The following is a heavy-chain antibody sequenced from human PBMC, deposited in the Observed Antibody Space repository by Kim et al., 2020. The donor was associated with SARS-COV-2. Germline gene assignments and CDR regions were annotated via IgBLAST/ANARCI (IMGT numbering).Heavy chain of an antibody. CDR3: ARHHRLGVSTAYYYGMDV. D-gene: IGHD3-10*01. Sequence: SETLSLTCTVSDASISSYYWSWIRQPPGKGLEWIGYVYYSGSTKYNPSLKSRVTISVDTSKNQFSLKVSSVTAADTAVYYCARHHRLGVSTAYYYGMDV. V-gene: IGHV4-59*08. J-gene: IGHJ6*01. CDR1: DASISSYY. CDR2: VYYSGST.